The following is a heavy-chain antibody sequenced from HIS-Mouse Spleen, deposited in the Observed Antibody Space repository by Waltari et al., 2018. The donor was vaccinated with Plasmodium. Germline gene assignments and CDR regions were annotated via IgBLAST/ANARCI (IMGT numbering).Heavy chain of an antibody. CDR1: GYTFPGYY. J-gene: IGHJ1*01. D-gene: IGHD6-13*01. V-gene: IGHV1-2*02. Sequence: QVQLVQSGAEVKKPGASVKVSCKASGYTFPGYYMPWVRQAPGQGLEWMGLINPNSGGTNYAQKFQGRVTMTRDTSISTAYMELSRLRSDDTAVYYCARVLGYKAAAGTFVEYFQHWGQGTLVTVSS. CDR2: INPNSGGT. CDR3: ARVLGYKAAAGTFVEYFQH.